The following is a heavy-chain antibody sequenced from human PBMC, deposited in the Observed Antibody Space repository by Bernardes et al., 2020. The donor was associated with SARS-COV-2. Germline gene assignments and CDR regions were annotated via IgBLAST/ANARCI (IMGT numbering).Heavy chain of an antibody. CDR2: IGTAGDT. Sequence: GGSLRLSCAASGFTFSSYDMHWVRQATGKGLEWVSAIGTAGDTYYPGSVKGRFTISRENAKNSLYLQMNSLRAGDTAVYYCARGIHTAMGHYYYYGMDVWGQGTTVTVSS. J-gene: IGHJ6*02. V-gene: IGHV3-13*01. D-gene: IGHD5-18*01. CDR1: GFTFSSYD. CDR3: ARGIHTAMGHYYYYGMDV.